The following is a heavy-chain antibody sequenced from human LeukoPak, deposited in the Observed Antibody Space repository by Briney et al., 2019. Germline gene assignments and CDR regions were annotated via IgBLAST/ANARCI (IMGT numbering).Heavy chain of an antibody. D-gene: IGHD5-24*01. CDR2: IYYSGST. CDR1: GGSISSYC. CDR3: ARSTGRDGYNFGY. V-gene: IGHV4-59*08. J-gene: IGHJ4*02. Sequence: PSETLSLTCTVSGGSISSYCWSWIRQPPGKGLEWIGYIYYSGSTNYNPSLKSRVTISVDTSKNQFSLKLSSVTAADTAVYYCARSTGRDGYNFGYWGQGALVTVSS.